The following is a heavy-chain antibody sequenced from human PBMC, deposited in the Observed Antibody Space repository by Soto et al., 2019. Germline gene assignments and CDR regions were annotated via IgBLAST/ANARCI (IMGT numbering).Heavy chain of an antibody. J-gene: IGHJ5*02. Sequence: PSETLSLTCTVSGGSISSYYWSWIRQPPGKGLEWIGYIYYSGSTNYNPSLKSRVTISVDTSKNQFSLKLSSVTAADTAVYYCARAKGGSGWYRWFDPWGQGTLVTVSS. CDR3: ARAKGGSGWYRWFDP. CDR2: IYYSGST. D-gene: IGHD6-19*01. V-gene: IGHV4-59*01. CDR1: GGSISSYY.